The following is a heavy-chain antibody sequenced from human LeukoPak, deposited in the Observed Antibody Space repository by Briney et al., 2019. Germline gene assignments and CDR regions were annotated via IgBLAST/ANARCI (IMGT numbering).Heavy chain of an antibody. D-gene: IGHD4-17*01. J-gene: IGHJ4*02. V-gene: IGHV3-15*01. CDR3: TTEYYGDYHY. CDR2: IKSRSAGGTT. Sequence: GGSLRLSCAASGFTFISAWMSWVRQAPGKGLEWVGRIKSRSAGGTTDYGAPVKGRFTISRDDSKNTVYLQMNSLKTEDTAVYYCTTEYYGDYHYWGQGTLVTVSS. CDR1: GFTFISAW.